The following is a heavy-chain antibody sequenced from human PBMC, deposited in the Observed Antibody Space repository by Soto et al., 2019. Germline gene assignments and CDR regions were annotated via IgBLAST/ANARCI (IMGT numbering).Heavy chain of an antibody. J-gene: IGHJ6*02. D-gene: IGHD6-19*01. Sequence: PSETLSLTCAVYGGSFSGYYWSWSRQPPGKGLGWIGEINHSGSTNYNPSLKSRVTISVDTSKNQFSLKLSSVTAADTAVYYCARGRYSSGWPHLYYYYGMDVWGQGTTVTVSS. CDR3: ARGRYSSGWPHLYYYYGMDV. CDR2: INHSGST. V-gene: IGHV4-34*01. CDR1: GGSFSGYY.